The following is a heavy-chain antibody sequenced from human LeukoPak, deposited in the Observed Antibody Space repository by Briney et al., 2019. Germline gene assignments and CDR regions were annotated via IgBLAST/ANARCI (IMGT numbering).Heavy chain of an antibody. V-gene: IGHV1-2*02. CDR2: INPNSGGT. J-gene: IGHJ6*03. Sequence: ASVKVSCKASGYTFTGCYMHWVRQAPGQVLEWMGWINPNSGGTNYAQKFQGRVTMTRDTSISTAYMELSRLSSDETAVYYCARYAHGYYYMDVWGKGTTVTVSS. CDR3: ARYAHGYYYMDV. CDR1: GYTFTGCY.